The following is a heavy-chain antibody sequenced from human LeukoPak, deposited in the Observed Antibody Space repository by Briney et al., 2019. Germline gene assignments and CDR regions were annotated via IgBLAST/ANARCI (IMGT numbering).Heavy chain of an antibody. V-gene: IGHV4-34*01. Sequence: PSETLSLTCAVYGGSFSGYYWSWIRQPPGKGLEWIGEINHSGSTNYNPSLKSRVTISVDTSKNQFSLKLSSVTASDTAVYYCARGIEIPALDCPNGVCYLRIKGHNWFDPWGQGTLVTVSS. D-gene: IGHD2-8*01. CDR2: INHSGST. CDR3: ARGIEIPALDCPNGVCYLRIKGHNWFDP. CDR1: GGSFSGYY. J-gene: IGHJ5*02.